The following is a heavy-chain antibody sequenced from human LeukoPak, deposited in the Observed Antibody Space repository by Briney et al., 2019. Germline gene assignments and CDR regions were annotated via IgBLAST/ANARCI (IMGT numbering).Heavy chain of an antibody. CDR2: ISSDGTNT. CDR3: RRACYHTGGVRDD. V-gene: IGHV3-74*01. CDR1: GLSTNNCL. D-gene: IGHD2-8*02. Sequence: GGSLRLCCAPAGLSTNNCLVHGRRQAPGKGLVWVSRISSDGTNTNYADSVKGRFTISRDNAKNTLYLQMNSLGAEDTAVYYRRRACYHTGGVRDDWGQGPLVTVSS. J-gene: IGHJ4*02.